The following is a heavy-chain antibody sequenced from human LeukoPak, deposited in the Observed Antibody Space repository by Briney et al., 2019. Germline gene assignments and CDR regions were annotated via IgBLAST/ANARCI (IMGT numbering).Heavy chain of an antibody. V-gene: IGHV1-18*01. CDR1: GYTFTSYG. D-gene: IGHD6-13*01. CDR2: ISAYNGNT. J-gene: IGHJ5*02. Sequence: ASVKVSCKASGYTFTSYGISWVRQAPGQGLEWMGWISAYNGNTNYAQKLQGRVTMTTDTSTSTACMELRSLRSDDTAVYYCARGAPIAAAVNWFDPWGQGTLVTVSS. CDR3: ARGAPIAAAVNWFDP.